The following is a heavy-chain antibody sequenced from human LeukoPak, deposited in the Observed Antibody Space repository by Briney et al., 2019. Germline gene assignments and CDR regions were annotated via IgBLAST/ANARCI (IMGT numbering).Heavy chain of an antibody. J-gene: IGHJ3*02. CDR3: ASSSLRGSDAFDI. CDR1: GDSVSNNNAA. V-gene: IGHV6-1*01. D-gene: IGHD3-16*01. CDR2: TYYRSKWCT. Sequence: SQTLSLTCAISGDSVSNNNAAWNWVRQSPSRGLEWLGGTYYRSKWCTDYAVSVSSRITINPDASKNQFSLQLNSVTPEDTAVYYCASSSLRGSDAFDIWGQGTMVTVSS.